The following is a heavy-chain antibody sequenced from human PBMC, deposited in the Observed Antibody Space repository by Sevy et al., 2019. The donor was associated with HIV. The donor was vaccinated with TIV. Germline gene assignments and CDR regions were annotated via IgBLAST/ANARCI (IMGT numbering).Heavy chain of an antibody. D-gene: IGHD2-2*01. CDR3: AKVLHIVEVPAAIDYYDGTDV. J-gene: IGHJ6*01. CDR2: MRFEGTVK. V-gene: IGHV3-30*02. Sequence: GGSLRLSCAASGFTFGTYGMHWVRQAPGRGLEWVAFMRFEGTVKYHRDSVKGRFSISRDNSKNTLYLQMNSLRVEDTAVYFCAKVLHIVEVPAAIDYYDGTDVWGQGTTVTVSS. CDR1: GFTFGTYG.